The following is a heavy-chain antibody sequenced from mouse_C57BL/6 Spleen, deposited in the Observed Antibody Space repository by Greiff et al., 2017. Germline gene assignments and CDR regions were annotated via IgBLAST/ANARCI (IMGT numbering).Heavy chain of an antibody. CDR1: GYSITSGYY. J-gene: IGHJ4*01. Sequence: DVKLQESGPGLVKPSQSLSLTCSVTGYSITSGYYWNWIRQFPGNKLEWMGYISYDGSNNYNPSLKNRISITRDTSKNQFFLKLNSVTTEDTATYYCARASYYSNYLYAMDYWGQGTSVTVSS. CDR2: ISYDGSN. D-gene: IGHD2-5*01. CDR3: ARASYYSNYLYAMDY. V-gene: IGHV3-6*01.